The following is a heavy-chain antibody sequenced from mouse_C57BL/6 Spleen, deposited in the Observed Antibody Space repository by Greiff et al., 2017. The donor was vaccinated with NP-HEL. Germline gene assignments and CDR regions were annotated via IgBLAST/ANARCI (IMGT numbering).Heavy chain of an antibody. V-gene: IGHV1-69*01. CDR1: GYTFTSYW. J-gene: IGHJ4*01. CDR3: ARGGNYDHGAGDAMDY. Sequence: QVHVKQPGAELVMPGASVKLSCKASGYTFTSYWMHWVKQRPGQGLEWIGEIDPSDSYTNYNQKFKGKSTLTVDKSSSTAYMQLSSLTSEDSAGYYSARGGNYDHGAGDAMDYWGQGTSVTVSS. CDR2: IDPSDSYT. D-gene: IGHD2-4*01.